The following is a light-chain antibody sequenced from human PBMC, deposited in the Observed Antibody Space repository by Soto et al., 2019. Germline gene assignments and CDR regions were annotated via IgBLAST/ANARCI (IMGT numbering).Light chain of an antibody. CDR1: QSINNY. J-gene: IGKJ4*01. V-gene: IGKV3-11*01. CDR3: QRRSNWRST. Sequence: EILLTQSPATLSLSPGERATLSCRAGQSINNYLAWYQQKPGQSPRLLIYDASYRATAIQARFSGSGSGTAFTLTISSLAHEDFAVYSCQRRSNWRSTFGGGTKV. CDR2: DAS.